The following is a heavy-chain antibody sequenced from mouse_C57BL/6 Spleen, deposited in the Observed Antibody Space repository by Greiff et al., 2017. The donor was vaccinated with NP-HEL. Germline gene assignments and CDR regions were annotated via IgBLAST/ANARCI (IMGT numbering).Heavy chain of an antibody. CDR1: GYAFTNYL. CDR3: ARCGDYYYGPYYFDY. CDR2: INPGSGGT. Sequence: QVQLQQSGAELVRPGTSVKVSCKASGYAFTNYLIEWVKQRPGQGLEWIGVINPGSGGTNYNEKFKGKATLTADKSSSTAYIQLSSLTSEDSAVYFCARCGDYYYGPYYFDYWGQGTTLTVSS. V-gene: IGHV1-54*01. D-gene: IGHD1-1*01. J-gene: IGHJ2*01.